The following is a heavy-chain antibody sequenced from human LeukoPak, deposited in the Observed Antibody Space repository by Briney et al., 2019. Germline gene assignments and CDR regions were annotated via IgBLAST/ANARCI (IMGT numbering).Heavy chain of an antibody. D-gene: IGHD5/OR15-5a*01. V-gene: IGHV3-43*02. CDR2: TSGDGITT. Sequence: GETLRLSCAASGFTFHNYAIHWVRQAPGKGLEWVSLTSGDGITTYFADSVKGRFTISRDNSKSSLFLQMNSLRTEDTTLYYCARDHVYGGADYWGQGTLVTVSS. CDR3: ARDHVYGGADY. CDR1: GFTFHNYA. J-gene: IGHJ4*02.